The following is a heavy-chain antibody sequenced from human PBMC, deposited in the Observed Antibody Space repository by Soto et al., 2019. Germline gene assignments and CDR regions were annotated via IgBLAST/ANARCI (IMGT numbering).Heavy chain of an antibody. Sequence: SETLSLTCAVSGGSISSSNWWSWVRQPPGKGLEWIGEIYHSGSTNYNPSLKSRVTISVDKSKNQFSLKLSSVTAADTAVYYCARDARIVGATFFDYWGQGTLVTVSS. J-gene: IGHJ4*02. CDR2: IYHSGST. V-gene: IGHV4-4*02. D-gene: IGHD1-26*01. CDR1: GGSISSSNW. CDR3: ARDARIVGATFFDY.